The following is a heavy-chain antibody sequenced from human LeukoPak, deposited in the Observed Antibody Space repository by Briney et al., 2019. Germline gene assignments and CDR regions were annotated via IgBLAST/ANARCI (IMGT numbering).Heavy chain of an antibody. J-gene: IGHJ5*02. CDR2: IYYSGGT. Sequence: SETLSLTCTVSGGSISSYYWSWIRQPPGKGLEWIGYIYYSGGTNYNPSLKSRVTISVDTSKSQFSLKLSSVTAADTAVYYCAREDDYSNYNWFDPWGQGTLVTVSS. CDR3: AREDDYSNYNWFDP. CDR1: GGSISSYY. V-gene: IGHV4-59*01. D-gene: IGHD4-11*01.